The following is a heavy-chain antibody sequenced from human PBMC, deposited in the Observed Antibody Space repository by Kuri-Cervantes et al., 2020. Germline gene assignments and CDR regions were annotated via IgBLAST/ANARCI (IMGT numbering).Heavy chain of an antibody. D-gene: IGHD6-13*01. CDR3: ARDLHIAAAGGDY. Sequence: SVKVSCKASGGTFSSYAISWVRQAPGQGLEWMGGIIPIFSTANYAQKFQGRVTITADESTSTAYMELSSLRSEDTAVYYCARDLHIAAAGGDYWGQGTLVTVSS. CDR2: IIPIFSTA. CDR1: GGTFSSYA. V-gene: IGHV1-69*13. J-gene: IGHJ4*02.